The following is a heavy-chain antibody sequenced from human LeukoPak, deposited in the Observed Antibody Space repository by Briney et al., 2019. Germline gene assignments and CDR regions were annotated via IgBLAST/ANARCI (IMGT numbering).Heavy chain of an antibody. D-gene: IGHD1-14*01. CDR2: ISDTADTK. CDR1: GFTFTTYH. V-gene: IGHV3-48*01. CDR3: ARHRPGQAIDY. Sequence: GGSLRLSCAASGFTFTTYHFNWVRQAPGKGLEWVSYISDTADTKYYADSVKGRFTISRDNSKNTLYLQMSSLRAEDTAVYYCARHRPGQAIDYWGQGTLVTVSS. J-gene: IGHJ4*02.